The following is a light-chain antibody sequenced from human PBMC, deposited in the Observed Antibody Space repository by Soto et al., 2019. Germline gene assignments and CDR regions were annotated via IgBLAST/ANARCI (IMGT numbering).Light chain of an antibody. CDR3: QQYNGFST. V-gene: IGKV1-5*03. Sequence: DIQMTQSPSTLSASVGDRVTITCRASRSISSWLAWYQQKPGKAPKLLIYKASSLESGVPSRFSGSGSGTEFTLTISSLQPDDFATYYCQQYNGFSTFGQGTKVEIK. CDR2: KAS. J-gene: IGKJ1*01. CDR1: RSISSW.